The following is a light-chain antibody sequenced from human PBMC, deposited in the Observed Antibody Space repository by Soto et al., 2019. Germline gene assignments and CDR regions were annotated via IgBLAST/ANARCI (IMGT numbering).Light chain of an antibody. CDR1: QDIRNY. J-gene: IGKJ1*01. CDR3: QHCDSLFRT. V-gene: IGKV1-33*01. Sequence: DIQMTQSPSSLFASIGDRVTITCQASQDIRNYLTWYQQKPGKAPKLLIYDASNLETGVPSRFSGSGSGTDFAFTISSLQPEDIATYYCQHCDSLFRTFGQGTKVDIK. CDR2: DAS.